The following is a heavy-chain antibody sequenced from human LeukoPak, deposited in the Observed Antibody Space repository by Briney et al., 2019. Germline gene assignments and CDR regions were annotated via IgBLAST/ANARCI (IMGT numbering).Heavy chain of an antibody. V-gene: IGHV4-39*02. Sequence: PSETLSLTCTVSGGSITSSYYWGWSRQPPGKGLEWIAIIYYTGTTYYNPSLKSRVTMSVDTSKNQFSLNLSSLTAADTAVYYCARELGYYDYWGRGALVTVSS. CDR1: GGSITSSYY. CDR3: ARELGYYDY. J-gene: IGHJ4*02. CDR2: IYYTGTT.